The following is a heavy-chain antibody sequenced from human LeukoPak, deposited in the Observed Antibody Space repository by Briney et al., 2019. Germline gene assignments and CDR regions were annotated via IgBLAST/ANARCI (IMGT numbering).Heavy chain of an antibody. D-gene: IGHD6-13*01. Sequence: GGSLRLSCAASGFTFSSYWMHWVRQAPGKGLVWVSRINSDGSSTSYADSVKGRFTISRDNSKNTLYLQMNSLRAEDTAVYYCARVRLQQQLGDYWGQGTLVTVSS. CDR2: INSDGSST. CDR1: GFTFSSYW. V-gene: IGHV3-74*01. CDR3: ARVRLQQQLGDY. J-gene: IGHJ4*02.